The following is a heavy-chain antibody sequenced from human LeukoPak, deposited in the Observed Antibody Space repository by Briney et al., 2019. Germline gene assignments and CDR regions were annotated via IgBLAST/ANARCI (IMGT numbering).Heavy chain of an antibody. V-gene: IGHV3-30-3*01. CDR1: GFTFSSYA. Sequence: PGRSLRLSFAASGFTFSSYAMHWVRQAPGKGLEWVAVISYDGSNKYYADSVKGRFTISRDNSKNTLYLQMNSLRAEDTAVYYCARDSDYGDYVGAFDIWGQGTMVTVSS. J-gene: IGHJ3*02. CDR3: ARDSDYGDYVGAFDI. CDR2: ISYDGSNK. D-gene: IGHD4-17*01.